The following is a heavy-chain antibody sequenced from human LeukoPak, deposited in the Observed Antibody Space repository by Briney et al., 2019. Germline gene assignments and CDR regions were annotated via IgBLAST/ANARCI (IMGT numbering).Heavy chain of an antibody. CDR3: AKDDDWGRFNH. Sequence: GGSLRLSCAASGFTFSSYAMHWVRQVPGKGLEWVAVISYDGSNKYYADSVKGRFTISRDNSKNTVSLQLKSLRAEDTAMYYCAKDDDWGRFNHWGQGTLVTVSS. V-gene: IGHV3-30*04. CDR1: GFTFSSYA. D-gene: IGHD3-16*01. J-gene: IGHJ1*01. CDR2: ISYDGSNK.